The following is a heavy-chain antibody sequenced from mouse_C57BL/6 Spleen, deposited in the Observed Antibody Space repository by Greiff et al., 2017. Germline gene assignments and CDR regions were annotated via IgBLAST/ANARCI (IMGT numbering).Heavy chain of an antibody. D-gene: IGHD1-1*01. J-gene: IGHJ1*03. Sequence: VKPGASVKMSCKASGYTFTSYWITWVKQRPGQGLEWIGDIYPGSGSTNYNEKFKSKATLTVDTSSSTAYMQLSSLTSEDSAVYYCARDYYGSSYRYFDVWGTGTTVTVSS. CDR2: IYPGSGST. CDR3: ARDYYGSSYRYFDV. CDR1: GYTFTSYW. V-gene: IGHV1-55*01.